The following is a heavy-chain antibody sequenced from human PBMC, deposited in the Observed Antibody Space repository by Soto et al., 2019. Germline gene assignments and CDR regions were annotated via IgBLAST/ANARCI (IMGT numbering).Heavy chain of an antibody. D-gene: IGHD3-22*01. Sequence: ASVKVSCKVSGYTLTELSMHWVRQAPGKGLEWMGGFDPEDGGSTSYAQKFQGRVTMTRDTSTSTVYMELSSLRSEDTAVYYCGRVRYDNSGYSPSYWFDYWGQGTLVTVSS. CDR1: GYTLTELS. CDR2: FDPEDGGST. CDR3: GRVRYDNSGYSPSYWFDY. V-gene: IGHV1-24*01. J-gene: IGHJ4*02.